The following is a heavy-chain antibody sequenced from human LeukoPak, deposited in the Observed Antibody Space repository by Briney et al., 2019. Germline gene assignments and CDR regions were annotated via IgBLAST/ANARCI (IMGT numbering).Heavy chain of an antibody. CDR3: ARTLDMSGAGGVYYYYMDV. CDR2: IIPIFGTA. V-gene: IGHV1-69*05. CDR1: GGTFSSYA. Sequence: SVKVSCKASGGTFSSYAISWVRQAPGQGLEWMGGIIPIFGTANYAQKFQGRVTITTDEYTSTAYMELSSLRSEDTAVYYCARTLDMSGAGGVYYYYMDVWGKGTTVTVSS. J-gene: IGHJ6*03. D-gene: IGHD3-16*01.